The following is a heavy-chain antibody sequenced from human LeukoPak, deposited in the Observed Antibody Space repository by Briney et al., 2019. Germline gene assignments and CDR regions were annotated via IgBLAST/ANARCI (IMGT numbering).Heavy chain of an antibody. CDR3: ARHYYDSSGSDAFDI. J-gene: IGHJ3*02. CDR2: IYYSGST. D-gene: IGHD3-22*01. Sequence: PSETLSLTCTVSGGSISSYYWRWIRQPPGKGLEWIGYIYYSGSTNYNPSLKSRVTISVDTTKNQFSLKLSSVTAADTAVYYCARHYYDSSGSDAFDIWGQGTMVTVSS. V-gene: IGHV4-59*08. CDR1: GGSISSYY.